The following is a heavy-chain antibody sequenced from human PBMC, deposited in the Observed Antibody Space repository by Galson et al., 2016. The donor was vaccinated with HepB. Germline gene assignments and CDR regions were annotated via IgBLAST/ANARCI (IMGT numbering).Heavy chain of an antibody. D-gene: IGHD3-22*01. Sequence: LSLTCGVSGGSINSNNWWIWVRQPPGKGLEWIGEVYHSGSTTYNPSLQSRVTISVDNSKDQLSLTLTSVTAADTAVYYCARDQGYYGSSGYRNNYFDYWGQGTLVTVSS. V-gene: IGHV4-4*02. CDR3: ARDQGYYGSSGYRNNYFDY. J-gene: IGHJ4*02. CDR1: GGSINSNNW. CDR2: VYHSGST.